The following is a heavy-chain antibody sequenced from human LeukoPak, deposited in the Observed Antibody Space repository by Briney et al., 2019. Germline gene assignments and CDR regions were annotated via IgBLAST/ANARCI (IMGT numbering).Heavy chain of an antibody. CDR1: GVSISSYY. V-gene: IGHV4-59*01. Sequence: SETLSLTCTVSGVSISSYYWSWIRQPPGKGLEWIGYIYYSGSTNYNPSLKSRVTISVDTSKNQFSLKLSSVTAADTAVYYCARDYCSGGSCWMSDYWGQGTLVTVSS. J-gene: IGHJ4*02. D-gene: IGHD2-15*01. CDR3: ARDYCSGGSCWMSDY. CDR2: IYYSGST.